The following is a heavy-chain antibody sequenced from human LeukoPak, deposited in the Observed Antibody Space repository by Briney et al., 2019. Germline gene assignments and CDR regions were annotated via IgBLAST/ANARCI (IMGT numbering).Heavy chain of an antibody. J-gene: IGHJ3*02. CDR2: ISTYNANT. Sequence: GASVKASCKASGYTFSNYGISWVRQAPGQGLEWMGWISTYNANTYSAQKLQGRVTMTTDTSTRTAYMELRSLRSDDTAVYYCARDYYDSRGYYYDAFDIWGQGTMVTVSS. CDR3: ARDYYDSRGYYYDAFDI. D-gene: IGHD3-22*01. V-gene: IGHV1-18*01. CDR1: GYTFSNYG.